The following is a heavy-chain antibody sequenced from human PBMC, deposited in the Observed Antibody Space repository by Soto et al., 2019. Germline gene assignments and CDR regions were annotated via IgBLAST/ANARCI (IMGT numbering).Heavy chain of an antibody. V-gene: IGHV2-5*02. CDR3: AHGGGGSGRYPHPTQVDH. Sequence: QITLKESGPTLVKPTQTLTLTCTFSGFSLSTSRVGVGWIRQPPGKALEWLALIYWDDDKRYSPSLKSRLTITKDTSKNQVVLTMTNMDPVDTATYYCAHGGGGSGRYPHPTQVDHWGEGILVTVSS. CDR1: GFSLSTSRVG. D-gene: IGHD3-10*01. J-gene: IGHJ4*02. CDR2: IYWDDDK.